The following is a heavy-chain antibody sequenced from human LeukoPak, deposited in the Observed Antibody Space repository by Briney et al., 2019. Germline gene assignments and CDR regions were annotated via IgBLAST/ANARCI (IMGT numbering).Heavy chain of an antibody. J-gene: IGHJ4*02. CDR1: GYPFSRHA. CDR2: INSGNGKT. V-gene: IGHV1-3*01. CDR3: ARDRGRILWFGEFDY. Sequence: ASVKVSCKASGYPFSRHATHWVRQAPGQRLEWMGWINSGNGKTKYSQKFQGRVTVTRDTSASTAYMELTSLTAEDTAVYYCARDRGRILWFGEFDYWGQGTLVSVSS. D-gene: IGHD3-10*01.